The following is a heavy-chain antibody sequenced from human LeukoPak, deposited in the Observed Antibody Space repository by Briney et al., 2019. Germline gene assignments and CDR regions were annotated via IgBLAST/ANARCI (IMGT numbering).Heavy chain of an antibody. J-gene: IGHJ5*02. D-gene: IGHD3-3*01. V-gene: IGHV1-69*13. CDR1: GGTFSSYA. Sequence: SVKVSCKASGGTFSSYAISWVRQAPGQGLGWMGGIIPIFGTANYAQKFQGRVTITADESTSTAYMELSSLRSEDTAVYYCASGVFGGYNWFDPWGQGTLVTVSS. CDR3: ASGVFGGYNWFDP. CDR2: IIPIFGTA.